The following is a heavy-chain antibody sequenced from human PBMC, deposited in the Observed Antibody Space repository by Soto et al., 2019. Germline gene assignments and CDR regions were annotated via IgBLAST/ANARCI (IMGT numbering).Heavy chain of an antibody. J-gene: IGHJ6*03. D-gene: IGHD2-15*01. Sequence: GGSLRLSCAASGFTFSDHYMDWVRQAPGKGLEWVGRSRNKASSYTTDYAASVKGRFTISRDDSKNSLYLQMSSLRSEDTAVYYCARANGYCSGGSCYSYYMDVWGKGTTVTVSS. CDR2: SRNKASSYTT. CDR3: ARANGYCSGGSCYSYYMDV. V-gene: IGHV3-72*01. CDR1: GFTFSDHY.